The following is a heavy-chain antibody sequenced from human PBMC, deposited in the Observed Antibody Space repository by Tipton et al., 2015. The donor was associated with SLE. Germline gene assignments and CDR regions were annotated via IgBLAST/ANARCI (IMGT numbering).Heavy chain of an antibody. CDR3: ARDRDCWRGAFAI. D-gene: IGHD3-3*01. Sequence: TLSLTCTVSGGSVSSGSYYWSWIRQPPGKGLEWIGYIYSSGSTQYNPSLKSRVTISADTSKNQFSLKLSSVTAAETAVYYCARDRDCWRGAFAIWGQWTMVTVSS. V-gene: IGHV4-61*01. CDR2: IYSSGST. CDR1: GGSVSSGSYY. J-gene: IGHJ3*02.